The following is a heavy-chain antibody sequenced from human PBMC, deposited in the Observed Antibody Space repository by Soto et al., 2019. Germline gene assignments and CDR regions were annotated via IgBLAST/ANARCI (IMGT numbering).Heavy chain of an antibody. J-gene: IGHJ4*02. CDR3: ARRDHYGSGSHIDY. V-gene: IGHV3-33*01. Sequence: QVQLVESGGGVVQPGRSLRLSCAASGFSFNNYGMHWVRQAPGKGLEWMADIWYDGTNKFYADSVKGRFTISRDNSKNTLYLQMNSLRPEDTAVYYCARRDHYGSGSHIDYWGQGTLVIVSS. CDR1: GFSFNNYG. D-gene: IGHD3-10*01. CDR2: IWYDGTNK.